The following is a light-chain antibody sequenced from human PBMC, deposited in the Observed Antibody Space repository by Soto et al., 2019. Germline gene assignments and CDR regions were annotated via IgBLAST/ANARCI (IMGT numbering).Light chain of an antibody. V-gene: IGKV3-15*01. CDR1: KGVKRN. J-gene: IGKJ1*01. CDR3: QQYDNWPPWT. CDR2: GAS. Sequence: DIVMTQSPATLSVSPGERAPSSCRPSKGVKRNLGWYRQKPGQAPRLLIYGASTRATGIPARFSGSGSGTEFTLTISSLQSEDFAVYYCQQYDNWPPWTFGQGTKVEIK.